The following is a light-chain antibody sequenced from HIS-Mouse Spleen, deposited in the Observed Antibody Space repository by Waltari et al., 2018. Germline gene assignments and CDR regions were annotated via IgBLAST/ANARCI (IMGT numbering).Light chain of an antibody. Sequence: SYVLTQPPSVSVAPVKTARITCGGKNIGSKSVHWYQQKPGQAPVLVVYDDSARPSGIPERFSGSNSGNTATLTISRVEAGDEADYYCQVWDSSSDHVVFGGGTKLTVL. CDR3: QVWDSSSDHVV. CDR1: NIGSKS. V-gene: IGLV3-21*03. J-gene: IGLJ2*01. CDR2: DDS.